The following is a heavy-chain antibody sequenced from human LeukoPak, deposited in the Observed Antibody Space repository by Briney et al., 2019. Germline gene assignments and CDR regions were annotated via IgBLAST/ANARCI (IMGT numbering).Heavy chain of an antibody. CDR3: ARDGYYDFWSGYYTNNWFDP. CDR1: GYTFTGYY. V-gene: IGHV1-2*02. CDR2: INPNSGGT. Sequence: GASVKVSCKASGYTFTGYYMHWVRQAPGQGLEWMGWINPNSGGTNYAQKFQGRVTMTRDTSISTAYMELSRLRSDDTAVYYCARDGYYDFWSGYYTNNWFDPWGQETLVTVSS. J-gene: IGHJ5*02. D-gene: IGHD3-3*01.